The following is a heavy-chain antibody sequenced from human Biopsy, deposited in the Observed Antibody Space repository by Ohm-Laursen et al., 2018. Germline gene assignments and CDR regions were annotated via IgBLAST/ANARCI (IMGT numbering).Heavy chain of an antibody. D-gene: IGHD1-1*01. Sequence: TLSLTWTVSGGFISSSSYYWGWIRQPPGKALEWLARIDWDDDEFYSPSLRARLTVSKDTSKNQVVLTLTNMGPVDTATYYCARHRADNFGALEYWGQGILVTASS. CDR3: ARHRADNFGALEY. J-gene: IGHJ4*02. CDR2: IDWDDDE. V-gene: IGHV2-70*16. CDR1: GGFISSSSYY.